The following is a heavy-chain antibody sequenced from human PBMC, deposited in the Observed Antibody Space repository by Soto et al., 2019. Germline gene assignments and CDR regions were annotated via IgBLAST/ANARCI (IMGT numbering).Heavy chain of an antibody. D-gene: IGHD6-13*01. V-gene: IGHV3-43D*04. CDR2: MSWDGGST. CDR3: AKDQAYRRXEKAGTGDYYYYYGMDG. CDR1: GFTLDHYA. J-gene: IGHJ6*02. Sequence: PGGSLRLSCAASGFTLDHYAMHWVRQATGKGLEWVSLMSWDGGSTYYADSVKGRFTISRDNSKNSLYLQMNSLRAEDTALYYCAKDQAYRRXEKAGTGDYYYYYGMDGWGQGTTVSVSS.